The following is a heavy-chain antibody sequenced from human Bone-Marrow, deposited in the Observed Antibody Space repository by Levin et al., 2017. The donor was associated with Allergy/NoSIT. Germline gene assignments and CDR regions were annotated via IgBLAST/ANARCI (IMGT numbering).Heavy chain of an antibody. CDR2: TYYRSKWSN. V-gene: IGHV6-1*01. CDR3: ARAPMGGWYFDL. J-gene: IGHJ2*01. Sequence: SETLSLTCAISGASVSSNSAAWNWIRQSPSRGLEWLGRTYYRSKWSNDYAVSVKSRIAINSDTSKNQFSLLLNSVTPEDTAVYYCARAPMGGWYFDLWGRGTLVTVSS. D-gene: IGHD2-8*01. CDR1: GASVSSNSAA.